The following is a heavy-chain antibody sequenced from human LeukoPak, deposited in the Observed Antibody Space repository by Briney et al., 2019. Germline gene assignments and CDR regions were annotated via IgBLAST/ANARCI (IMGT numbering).Heavy chain of an antibody. CDR1: GSTFSSYW. CDR2: INTDGSSI. CDR3: ARDRATVTTSDAFDI. V-gene: IGHV3-74*01. D-gene: IGHD4-17*01. J-gene: IGHJ3*02. Sequence: PGGSLRLSCAASGSTFSSYWMHWVRQAPGKGLVWVSRINTDGSSISHADSVKGRFTISRDNAKNTLYLQMNSLRAEDTAVYYCARDRATVTTSDAFDIWGQGTMVTVSS.